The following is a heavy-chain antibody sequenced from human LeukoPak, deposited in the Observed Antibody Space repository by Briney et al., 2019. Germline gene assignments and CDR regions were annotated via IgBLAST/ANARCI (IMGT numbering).Heavy chain of an antibody. J-gene: IGHJ6*03. CDR3: ARDATPSSYGDDLDYYYYMDV. CDR1: GGSISSSSYY. CDR2: IYHSGST. D-gene: IGHD4-17*01. V-gene: IGHV4-39*07. Sequence: NSSETLSLTCTVSGGSISSSSYYWGWIRQPPGKGLEWIGSIYHSGSTYYNPSLKSRVTISVDTSKNQFSLKLSSVTAADTAVYYCARDATPSSYGDDLDYYYYMDVWGKGTTVTVSS.